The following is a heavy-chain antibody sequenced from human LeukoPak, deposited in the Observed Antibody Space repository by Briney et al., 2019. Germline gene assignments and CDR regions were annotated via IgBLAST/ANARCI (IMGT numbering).Heavy chain of an antibody. CDR3: ARRGGNSY. D-gene: IGHD4-23*01. J-gene: IGHJ4*02. CDR2: ISSSSSTI. Sequence: GGSLRLSCAASGFTFSTYSMNWVRQAPGKGLEWVSYISSSSSTIYYADSVKGRFTISRDNAKNSLSLQMDSLRDEDTAVYYCARRGGNSYWGQGTLVTVSS. CDR1: GFTFSTYS. V-gene: IGHV3-48*02.